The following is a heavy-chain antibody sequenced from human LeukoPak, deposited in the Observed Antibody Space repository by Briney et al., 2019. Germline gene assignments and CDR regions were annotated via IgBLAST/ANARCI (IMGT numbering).Heavy chain of an antibody. CDR1: GHSASSNSAA. CDR2: TYYRSKWYN. J-gene: IGHJ4*02. V-gene: IGHV6-1*01. Sequence: QTLSLTPAISGHSASSNSAAWNSIRQSPSRGLEWLGRTYYRSKWYNDYAVSVKSRITINPDTSKNQFSLQLNSVTPEDTAVYYCARIVAAAGTTDYWGQGTLVTVSS. D-gene: IGHD6-13*01. CDR3: ARIVAAAGTTDY.